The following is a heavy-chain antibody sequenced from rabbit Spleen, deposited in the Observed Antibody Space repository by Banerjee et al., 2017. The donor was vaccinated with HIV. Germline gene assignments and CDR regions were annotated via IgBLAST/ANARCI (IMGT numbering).Heavy chain of an antibody. CDR2: IVGSSSGFT. V-gene: IGHV1S40*01. J-gene: IGHJ6*01. CDR3: ARDTATSFSSYGMDL. D-gene: IGHD7-1*01. Sequence: QSLEESGGDLVKPGASLTLTCKASGFDFSSSDYMCWVRQAPGKGLEWISCIVGSSSGFTYSATWAEGRFTCSKTSSTTVTLQMTSLTVADTATYFCARDTATSFSSYGMDLWGPGTLVTVS. CDR1: GFDFSSSDY.